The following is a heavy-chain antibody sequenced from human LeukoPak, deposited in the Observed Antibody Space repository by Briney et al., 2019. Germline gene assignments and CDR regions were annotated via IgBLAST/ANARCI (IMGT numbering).Heavy chain of an antibody. V-gene: IGHV1-18*01. Sequence: GPSVTVSCKASGYTFTSYGISWVRQAPGQGLEWMGWISAYNGNTNYEQKLQGRVTMTTNTSTSTAYMELRSLRSDDTAVYYCARGAIAAAGTPVDYWGQGTLVTVS. CDR1: GYTFTSYG. CDR3: ARGAIAAAGTPVDY. D-gene: IGHD6-13*01. CDR2: ISAYNGNT. J-gene: IGHJ4*02.